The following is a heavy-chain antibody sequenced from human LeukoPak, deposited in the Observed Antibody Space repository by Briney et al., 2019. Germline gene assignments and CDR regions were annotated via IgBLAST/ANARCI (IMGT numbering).Heavy chain of an antibody. D-gene: IGHD7-27*01. CDR1: GGTFSSYA. CDR3: ARGSTGDAAFDI. Sequence: GSSVKVSCKASGGTFSSYAISWVRQAPGQGLEWMGRIIPILGIANYAQKFQGRVTITADKSTSTAYMELSSLRSEDTAVYYCARGSTGDAAFDIWGQGTMVTVSS. J-gene: IGHJ3*02. V-gene: IGHV1-69*04. CDR2: IIPILGIA.